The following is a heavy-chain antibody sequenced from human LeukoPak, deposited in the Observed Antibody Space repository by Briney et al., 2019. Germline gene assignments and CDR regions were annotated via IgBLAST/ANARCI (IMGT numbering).Heavy chain of an antibody. CDR2: ISGSGGST. CDR3: ASPKVLRYFDWLLPPWHY. V-gene: IGHV3-23*01. D-gene: IGHD3-9*01. CDR1: GFTFSSYA. J-gene: IGHJ4*02. Sequence: GGSLRLSCAASGFTFSSYAMSWVRQAPGKGLEWVSAISGSGGSTYYADSVKGRFTISRDNSKNTLYLQMNSLRAEDTAVYYCASPKVLRYFDWLLPPWHYWGQGTLVTVSS.